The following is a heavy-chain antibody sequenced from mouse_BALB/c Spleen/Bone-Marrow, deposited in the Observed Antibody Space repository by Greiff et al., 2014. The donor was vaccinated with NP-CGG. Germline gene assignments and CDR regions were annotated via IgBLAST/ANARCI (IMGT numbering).Heavy chain of an antibody. V-gene: IGHV14-3*02. CDR2: IDPANGNT. D-gene: IGHD1-1*01. J-gene: IGHJ3*01. CDR1: GFNIKDTY. CDR3: ASYYYGSGLFAY. Sequence: EVMLVESGAELVKPGASVKLSCTASGFNIKDTYMHWVKQRPEQGLEWIGRIDPANGNTKYDPKFQGKATITADTSSNTAYLQLSSLTSEDTAVYYCASYYYGSGLFAYWGQGTLVTVSA.